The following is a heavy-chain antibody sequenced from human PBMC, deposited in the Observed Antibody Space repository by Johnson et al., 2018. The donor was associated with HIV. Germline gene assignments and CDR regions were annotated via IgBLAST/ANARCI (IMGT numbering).Heavy chain of an antibody. CDR2: ISYDGSNK. V-gene: IGHV3-30*04. Sequence: QVQLVESGGGVVQPGSSLRLSCAASGFISSDYAMHWVRQAPGKGLEWVAVISYDGSNKYYADSLKGRFTISRDKSKNMLYLKMNSLRAEDTAVFYCGMSGVEDAAFDIWGQGTMVTVTS. CDR3: GMSGVEDAAFDI. CDR1: GFISSDYA. D-gene: IGHD7-27*01. J-gene: IGHJ3*02.